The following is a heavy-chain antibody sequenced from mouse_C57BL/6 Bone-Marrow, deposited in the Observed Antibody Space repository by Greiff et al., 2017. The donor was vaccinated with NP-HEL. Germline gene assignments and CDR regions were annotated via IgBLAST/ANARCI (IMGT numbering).Heavy chain of an antibody. Sequence: VKLQQPGAELVKPGASVKMSCKASGYTFTSYWITWVKQRPGQGLEWIGDIYPGSGSTNYNEKFKSKATLTVDTSSSTAYMQLSSLTSEDSAVYYCAREGYDGYYIDYWGQGTTLTVSS. V-gene: IGHV1-55*01. CDR2: IYPGSGST. CDR1: GYTFTSYW. CDR3: AREGYDGYYIDY. D-gene: IGHD2-3*01. J-gene: IGHJ2*01.